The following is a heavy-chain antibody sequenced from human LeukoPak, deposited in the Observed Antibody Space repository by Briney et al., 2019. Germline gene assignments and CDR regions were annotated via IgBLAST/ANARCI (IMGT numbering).Heavy chain of an antibody. CDR1: GGSISSYY. Sequence: PSETLSLTCTVSGGSISSYYWSWIRQPPGKGLEWIGYIYYGGSTNYNPSLKSRVTISVDTSKNQFSLKLSSVTAADTAVYYCARLPSSGYPFFDYWGQGTLVTVSS. CDR2: IYYGGST. CDR3: ARLPSSGYPFFDY. V-gene: IGHV4-59*08. D-gene: IGHD3-22*01. J-gene: IGHJ4*02.